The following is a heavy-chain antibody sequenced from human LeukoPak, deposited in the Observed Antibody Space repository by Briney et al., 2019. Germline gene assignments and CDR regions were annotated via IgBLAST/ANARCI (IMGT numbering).Heavy chain of an antibody. J-gene: IGHJ4*02. D-gene: IGHD6-13*01. CDR3: ARKDKLVGSLGY. V-gene: IGHV3-48*03. CDR2: ISSSGSTI. CDR1: GFTFSSYE. Sequence: GGSLRLSCAASGFTFSSYEMNWVRQAPGKGLEWVSCISSSGSTIYYADSVKGRFTISRDNAKNSLYLQMNSLRAEDTAVYYCARKDKLVGSLGYWGQGTLVTVSS.